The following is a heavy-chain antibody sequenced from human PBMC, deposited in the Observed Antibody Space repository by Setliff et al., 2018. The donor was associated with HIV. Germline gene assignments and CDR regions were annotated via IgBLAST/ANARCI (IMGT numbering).Heavy chain of an antibody. Sequence: ASVKVSCKASGYTFTSYYIHWVRQAPGQGLEWMGIVIPSTGDTNYAQNFQGRVTMTRDTSTSTVYMELSGLRSEDTGVYYCARDQGCDYWGQGTLVTVSS. J-gene: IGHJ4*02. CDR3: ARDQGCDY. V-gene: IGHV1-46*01. CDR1: GYTFTSYY. D-gene: IGHD6-19*01. CDR2: VIPSTGDT.